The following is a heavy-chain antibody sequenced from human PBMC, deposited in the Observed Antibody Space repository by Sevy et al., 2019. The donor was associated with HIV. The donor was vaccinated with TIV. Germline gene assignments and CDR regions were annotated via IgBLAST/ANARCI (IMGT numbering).Heavy chain of an antibody. J-gene: IGHJ4*02. CDR1: GYSFSSYA. Sequence: GGSLRLSCVVSGYSFSSYAISWVRQAPGKGLEWVSTINGRGGSTYYADSVKGRFTISRDNPKNTLFLQMINPRVDDTAIYYCARPSPRIAAAASASYDNWGQGTLVTVSS. CDR2: INGRGGST. V-gene: IGHV3-23*01. D-gene: IGHD6-13*01. CDR3: ARPSPRIAAAASASYDN.